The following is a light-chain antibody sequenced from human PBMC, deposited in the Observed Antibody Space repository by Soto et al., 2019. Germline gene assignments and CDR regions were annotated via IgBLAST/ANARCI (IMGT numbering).Light chain of an antibody. CDR2: GAF. V-gene: IGKV3-11*01. CDR1: PSVTNY. CDR3: QQRNIWPPVT. J-gene: IGKJ5*01. Sequence: EIVLTPSPATLSLSPGERAPLSCRASPSVTNYLAWYQQKPGQAPRLLIYGAFNRATGIPARFSGSGSGTDFTLTISSLEPEDLAVYYCQQRNIWPPVTFGQGTRLEIK.